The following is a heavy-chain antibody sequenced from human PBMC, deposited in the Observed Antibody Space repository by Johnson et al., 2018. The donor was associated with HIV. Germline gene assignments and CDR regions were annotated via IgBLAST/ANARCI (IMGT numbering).Heavy chain of an antibody. CDR3: AKVFSVELPAFDI. D-gene: IGHD1-26*01. V-gene: IGHV3-11*01. CDR2: MSSSGSTI. CDR1: GFSFSDYY. Sequence: QVQLVESGGGLVKPGGSLRLSCVASGFSFSDYYMSWIRQAPGKGLEWISYMSSSGSTIYHAESVKGRFTISRDNAKNSLYLQMNSLRAEDTALYYCAKVFSVELPAFDIWGQGTMVTVSS. J-gene: IGHJ3*02.